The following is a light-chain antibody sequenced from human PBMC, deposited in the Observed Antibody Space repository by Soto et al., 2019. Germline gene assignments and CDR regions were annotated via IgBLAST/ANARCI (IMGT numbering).Light chain of an antibody. V-gene: IGLV1-36*01. CDR3: ATWDDSLNAWV. Sequence: QSVLTQPPSVSEAPRQSVTISCSGSNSNIGNNAVNWYQQLPGKAPKLLIFYGDLLPSGVSDRFSGSRSDTSASLAISGLQSEDEADYYCATWDDSLNAWVFGGGTQLTVL. J-gene: IGLJ3*02. CDR1: NSNIGNNA. CDR2: YGD.